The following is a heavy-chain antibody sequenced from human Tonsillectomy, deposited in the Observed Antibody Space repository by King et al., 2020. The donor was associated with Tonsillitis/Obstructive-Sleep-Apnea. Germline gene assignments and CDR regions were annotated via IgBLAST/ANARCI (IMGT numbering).Heavy chain of an antibody. CDR3: ARGGHSSGWQWNAFDI. CDR1: GFTFSSYA. D-gene: IGHD6-19*01. J-gene: IGHJ3*02. CDR2: ISYDGSNK. Sequence: VQLVESGGDVVQPGRSLRLSCAASGFTFSSYAMHWVRQAPGKGLEWVAVISYDGSNKYYADSVKGRFTISRDNSKNTLYLQMNSLRAEDTAVYYCARGGHSSGWQWNAFDIWGQGTMVTVSS. V-gene: IGHV3-30*04.